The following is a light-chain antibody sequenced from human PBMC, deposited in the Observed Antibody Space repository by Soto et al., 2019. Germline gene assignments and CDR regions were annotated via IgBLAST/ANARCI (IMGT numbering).Light chain of an antibody. CDR2: KAS. CDR1: LSISSW. CDR3: QQSYSTPWT. Sequence: DIQMTQSPSTLSASVGDRVTITCRASLSISSWLAWYQQKPGKAPKLLIYKASTLESGVPSNFSGSGSGTEFTLTISSLQPEDFATYYCQQSYSTPWTFGQGTKVEIK. V-gene: IGKV1-5*03. J-gene: IGKJ1*01.